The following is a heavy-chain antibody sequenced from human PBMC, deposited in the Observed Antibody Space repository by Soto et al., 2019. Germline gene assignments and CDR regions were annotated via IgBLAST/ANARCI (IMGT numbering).Heavy chain of an antibody. CDR3: ARGYRREWFGFDY. CDR1: GGTLSSYA. V-gene: IGHV1-69*01. Sequence: QVQRVQSGAEVKKPGSSVKVSCRASGGTLSSYAFSWVRQAPGQGLEWMGGIIPIFGTANYAQKFQGRVTITADESTSTAYMELSSLRSEDTAVYYCARGYRREWFGFDYWGQGTLVTVSS. J-gene: IGHJ4*02. D-gene: IGHD3-10*01. CDR2: IIPIFGTA.